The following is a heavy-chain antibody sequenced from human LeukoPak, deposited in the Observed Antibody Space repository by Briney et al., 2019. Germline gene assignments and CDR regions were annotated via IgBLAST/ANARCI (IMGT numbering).Heavy chain of an antibody. CDR1: GGSFSGYY. D-gene: IGHD5-18*01. V-gene: IGHV4-34*01. CDR3: ARVGYSYVITDWSRTGLGAYATKHYYHMDV. Sequence: PSETLSLTCAVYGGSFSGYYWSGIRQAPGKGLEGIGEINLSGSTNYTPSLTSRVTISGHTPKHQFSLKLSSVTAADTAVYFCARVGYSYVITDWSRTGLGAYATKHYYHMDVWGKGTTVTVSS. CDR2: INLSGST. J-gene: IGHJ6*03.